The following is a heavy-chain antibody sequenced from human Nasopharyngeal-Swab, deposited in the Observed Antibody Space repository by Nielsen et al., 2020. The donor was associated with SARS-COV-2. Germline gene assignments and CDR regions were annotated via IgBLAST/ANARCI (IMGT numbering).Heavy chain of an antibody. D-gene: IGHD2-21*01. CDR3: ARKHSIAFDY. V-gene: IGHV1-18*04. CDR1: GYAFTDHV. J-gene: IGHJ4*02. CDR2: ISVYNGNT. Sequence: ASVKVSCKASGYAFTDHVHGISWVRQAPGQGREWMGWISVYNGNTNYAQEFQGRVTMTTDTSTSTAYMELRSLRSDDTAVYYCARKHSIAFDYWGQGTPATVSS.